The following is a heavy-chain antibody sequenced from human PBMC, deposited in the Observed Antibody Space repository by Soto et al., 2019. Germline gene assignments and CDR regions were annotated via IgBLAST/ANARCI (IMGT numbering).Heavy chain of an antibody. Sequence: SETLSLTCTVSGGSISSSSYYWGWIRQPPGKGLEWIGSIYYSGSTYYNPSLKSRVTISVDTSKNQFSLKLSSVTAADTAVYYCARFRGGKLEDAFDIWGQGTMVTVSS. D-gene: IGHD1-1*01. J-gene: IGHJ3*02. CDR1: GGSISSSSYY. CDR3: ARFRGGKLEDAFDI. V-gene: IGHV4-39*01. CDR2: IYYSGST.